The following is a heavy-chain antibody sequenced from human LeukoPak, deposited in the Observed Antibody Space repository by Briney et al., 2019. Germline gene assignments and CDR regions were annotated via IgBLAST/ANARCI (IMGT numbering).Heavy chain of an antibody. Sequence: PGGSLRLSCAASGFTFSSYAMHWVRQAPGKGLEWVAVISYDGSNKYYADSVKGRFTISRDNSKNTLYLQMNSLRAEDTAVYYCARGRPSGSNWFDPWGQGTLVTDSS. CDR1: GFTFSSYA. CDR2: ISYDGSNK. J-gene: IGHJ5*02. CDR3: ARGRPSGSNWFDP. D-gene: IGHD6-19*01. V-gene: IGHV3-30*04.